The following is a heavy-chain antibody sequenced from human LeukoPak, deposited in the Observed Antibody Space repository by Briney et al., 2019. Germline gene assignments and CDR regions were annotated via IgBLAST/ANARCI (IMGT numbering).Heavy chain of an antibody. V-gene: IGHV3-21*01. J-gene: IGHJ4*02. D-gene: IGHD3-22*01. CDR2: TSVRSNYI. Sequence: GGSLRLSCLASGYTFSSYSINWVRQXPXKGLEWVSSTSVRSNYIYYADSVRGRFRISRDDARDSLFLEMNSLRAEDTAVYYCVRLRRNSDTSGFYYYYDFWGQGTLVTVSS. CDR3: VRLRRNSDTSGFYYYYDF. CDR1: GYTFSSYS.